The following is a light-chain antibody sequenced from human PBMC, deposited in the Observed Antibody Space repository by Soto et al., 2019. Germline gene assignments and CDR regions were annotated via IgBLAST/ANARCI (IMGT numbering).Light chain of an antibody. Sequence: EIVLTHSPATLSLSPGERATLSCRATQSVRTYLAWYQQKPGQAPRLLIYDASKRATGIPARFIGSGSGTDFTLTISSLEPEDFAVYYCQQRSNPFTFGPGTKLDIK. CDR1: QSVRTY. V-gene: IGKV3-11*01. CDR3: QQRSNPFT. CDR2: DAS. J-gene: IGKJ3*01.